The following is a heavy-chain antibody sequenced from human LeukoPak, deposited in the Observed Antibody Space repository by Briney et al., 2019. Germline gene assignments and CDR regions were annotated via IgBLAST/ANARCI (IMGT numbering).Heavy chain of an antibody. CDR3: ARATDGDYVPY. CDR1: RFTFNDCA. J-gene: IGHJ4*02. CDR2: IDSSGTIT. D-gene: IGHD4-17*01. V-gene: IGHV3-23*05. Sequence: GGSLRLSCVASRFTFNDCAMAWVRQAPGEGLEWVSAIDSSGTITYYADSVKGRFTISRDNAKNSLYLQMNSLRAEDTAVYYCARATDGDYVPYWGQGTLVTVSS.